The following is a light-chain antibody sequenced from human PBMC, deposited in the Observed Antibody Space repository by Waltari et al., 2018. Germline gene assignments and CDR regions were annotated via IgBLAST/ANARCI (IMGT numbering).Light chain of an antibody. CDR3: VLYIGSGIWV. V-gene: IGLV8-61*01. Sequence: QTAVTQEPSFSVSPGGTVTLTCGLSSGSVSISHYPSWYQQTPGQPPPTFIYTTATRSSGVPDRFIGSILGDKAALTITGAQEEDESVYYCVLYIGSGIWVFGGGTKLTVL. CDR1: SGSVSISHY. CDR2: TTA. J-gene: IGLJ3*02.